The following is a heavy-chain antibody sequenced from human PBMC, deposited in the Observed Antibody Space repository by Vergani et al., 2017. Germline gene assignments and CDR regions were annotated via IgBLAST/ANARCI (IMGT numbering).Heavy chain of an antibody. CDR2: ISGSGGST. Sequence: EVQLLESGGGLVQPGGSLRLSCAASGFTFSSYAMSWVRQAPGKGLEWVSAISGSGGSTYYADSVKGRFTISRDNSKNSLYLQMNSLRTEDTALYYCAKGHRDCSSTSCYYYGMDVWGQGTTVTVSS. CDR1: GFTFSSYA. J-gene: IGHJ6*02. CDR3: AKGHRDCSSTSCYYYGMDV. V-gene: IGHV3-23*01. D-gene: IGHD2-2*01.